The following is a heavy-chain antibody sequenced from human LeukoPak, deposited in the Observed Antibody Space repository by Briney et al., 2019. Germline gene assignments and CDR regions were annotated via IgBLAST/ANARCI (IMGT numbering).Heavy chain of an antibody. V-gene: IGHV2-5*02. Sequence: SGPTLVNPTQTLTLTCYFLGFSLRTSGVGLGWIRQPPGKALELLALIYLDDDMRFSPSLKSRLTITNDTSNNEVVLTMTNMDPVDTATYYCAHLIAAADAEYFQHWGQGTLVTVSS. J-gene: IGHJ1*01. D-gene: IGHD6-13*01. CDR1: GFSLRTSGVG. CDR2: IYLDDDM. CDR3: AHLIAAADAEYFQH.